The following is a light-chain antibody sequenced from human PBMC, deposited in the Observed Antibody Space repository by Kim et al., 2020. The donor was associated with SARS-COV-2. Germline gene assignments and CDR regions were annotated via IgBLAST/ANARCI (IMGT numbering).Light chain of an antibody. Sequence: QGAAGSGASISSRRGEGYEVHWYQYLQRAAHKLLICGDMNRPSGVRDRFSVSKSGTSASLAITGLQTEDEADYYCQSYDNSLSGYVFGTGTKV. CDR1: SSRRGEGYE. J-gene: IGLJ1*01. CDR2: GDM. CDR3: QSYDNSLSGYV. V-gene: IGLV1-40*01.